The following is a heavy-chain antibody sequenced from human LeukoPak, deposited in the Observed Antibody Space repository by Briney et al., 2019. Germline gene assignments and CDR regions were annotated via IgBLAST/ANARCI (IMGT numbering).Heavy chain of an antibody. CDR1: GGSFSGYY. CDR3: AILYASIGYYYFDY. D-gene: IGHD3-22*01. J-gene: IGHJ4*02. CDR2: INHSGNI. V-gene: IGHV4-34*01. Sequence: SETLSLTCAVYGGSFSGYYCSWIRQPPGKGLEWIGEINHSGNINYNPSLKSRVSISKDTSKNQFSLKLSSVTAADTAVYYCAILYASIGYYYFDYWGQGTLVTVSS.